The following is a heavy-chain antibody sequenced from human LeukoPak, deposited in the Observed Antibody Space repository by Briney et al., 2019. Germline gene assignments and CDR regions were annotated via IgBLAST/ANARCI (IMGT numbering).Heavy chain of an antibody. D-gene: IGHD4-17*01. CDR3: ARDHRRDCGDYHFDY. V-gene: IGHV4-4*07. CDR2: IYTSGSI. J-gene: IGHJ4*02. CDR1: GGSISSYY. Sequence: SETLSLTCIVSGGSISSYYWSWIRQPAGKGLEWIGRIYTSGSINYNPSLKSRVTMSVDTSKNQFSLKLTSLTAADTAVYYCARDHRRDCGDYHFDYWGQGTLVTVSS.